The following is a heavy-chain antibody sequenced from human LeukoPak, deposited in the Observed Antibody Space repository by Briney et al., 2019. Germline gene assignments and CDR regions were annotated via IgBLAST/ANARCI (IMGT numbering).Heavy chain of an antibody. V-gene: IGHV1-69*13. CDR3: ARDTKLLWFGEFIWFDP. CDR2: IIPIFGTA. D-gene: IGHD3-10*01. J-gene: IGHJ5*02. CDR1: GGTFSSYA. Sequence: SVKVSCKASGGTFSSYAISWVRQAPGQGLEWMGGIIPIFGTANYAQKFQGRVTITADESTSTAYMELSSLRSEDTAVYYCARDTKLLWFGEFIWFDPWGQGTLVTVSS.